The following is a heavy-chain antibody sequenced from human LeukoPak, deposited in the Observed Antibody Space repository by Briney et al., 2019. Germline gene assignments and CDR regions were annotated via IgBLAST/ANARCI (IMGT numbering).Heavy chain of an antibody. Sequence: SETLSLTCTVTSGSINSDYWGWVRQPAGGGLEWIGRIYTTGKADYNPSLKSGLTMSVDTSKRQFSLNLTSVSVEDTAIYLCARHGYTASHYFLDFWSQGKVVTVSS. CDR1: SGSINSDY. CDR2: IYTTGKA. V-gene: IGHV4-4*07. D-gene: IGHD3-16*01. CDR3: ARHGYTASHYFLDF. J-gene: IGHJ4*02.